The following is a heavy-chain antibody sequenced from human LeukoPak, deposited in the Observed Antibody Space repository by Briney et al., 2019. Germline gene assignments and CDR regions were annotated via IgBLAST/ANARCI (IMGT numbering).Heavy chain of an antibody. CDR1: GFTFSRYW. CDR2: IKQDGSEK. D-gene: IGHD2-8*01. V-gene: IGHV3-7*01. Sequence: GGSLRLSCAASGFTFSRYWISWVRQAPGKGLEWVANIKQDGSEKYYVDSVKGRFTISRDNAKNSLYLRMNSLRDEDTAVYYCVRVGCTNGVCYGFDYWGQGTLVTVSS. J-gene: IGHJ4*02. CDR3: VRVGCTNGVCYGFDY.